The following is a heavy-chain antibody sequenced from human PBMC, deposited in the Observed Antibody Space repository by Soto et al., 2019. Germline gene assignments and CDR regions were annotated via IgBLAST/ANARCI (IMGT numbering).Heavy chain of an antibody. Sequence: DVQLFESGGHLVQPGGSLRLSCAASGFTFSSYAMSWVRQAPGKGLEWVSSVSAGGDMTYYSDSVKGRFTISRDNSNNALFLQMNSLRIEDTALYYCARGDRGGSGSPASYYYSGLDVWGQGTTVTVS. V-gene: IGHV3-23*01. J-gene: IGHJ6*02. CDR1: GFTFSSYA. CDR3: ARGDRGGSGSPASYYYSGLDV. D-gene: IGHD3-10*01. CDR2: VSAGGDMT.